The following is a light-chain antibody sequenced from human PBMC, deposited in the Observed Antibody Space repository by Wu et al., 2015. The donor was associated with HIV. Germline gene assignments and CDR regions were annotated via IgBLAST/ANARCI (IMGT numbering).Light chain of an antibody. V-gene: IGKV3-11*01. CDR3: QQVNTYPWT. CDR1: QSVSNY. CDR2: DAS. J-gene: IGKJ1*01. Sequence: EIVLTQSPGTLSLSPGERATLSCRASQSVSNYLAWYQQKPGQAPRLLIYDASNRATGIPARFSGSGSGTDFTLTISSLEPGDFATYYCQQVNTYPWTFGQGAKVEIK.